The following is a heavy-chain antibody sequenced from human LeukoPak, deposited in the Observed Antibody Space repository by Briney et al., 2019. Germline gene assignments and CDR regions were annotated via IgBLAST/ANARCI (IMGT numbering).Heavy chain of an antibody. CDR2: ISSNGGST. Sequence: PGGSLRLSCAAPGLTFSNYAMHWVRQAPGKGLQHVSAISSNGGSTYYANSVKGRFTISRDNSKNTLYLQMGSLRAEDMAVYYCARVGASLPDAFDVWGQGTMVTVSS. V-gene: IGHV3-64*01. CDR3: ARVGASLPDAFDV. J-gene: IGHJ3*01. D-gene: IGHD4/OR15-4a*01. CDR1: GLTFSNYA.